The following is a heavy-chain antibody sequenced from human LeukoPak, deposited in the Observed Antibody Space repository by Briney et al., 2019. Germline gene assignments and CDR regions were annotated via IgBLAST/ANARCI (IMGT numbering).Heavy chain of an antibody. J-gene: IGHJ4*02. CDR2: FYYTGST. V-gene: IGHV4-59*01. D-gene: IGHD6-19*01. Sequence: SETLSLTCTVSGGSISTYYWSWIRQPPGKGLDWIGSFYYTGSTNYNPSLRSRVTISLDTSKNQISLRLSSVTAADTAVYYCARHYSSDPFDYWGQGTLVTVSS. CDR3: ARHYSSDPFDY. CDR1: GGSISTYY.